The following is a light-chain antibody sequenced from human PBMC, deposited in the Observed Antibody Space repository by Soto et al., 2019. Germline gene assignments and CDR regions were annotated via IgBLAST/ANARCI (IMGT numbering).Light chain of an antibody. Sequence: QSALTQPRSVSGSPGQSVTISCTGTTNDVGNYNYVSWYQQFPGTAPQLLIHSDDQRPSGVPDRFSGSKSGTSASLAISGLQAEDEADYYCAAWDDSLSGYVFGTGTKVTV. CDR1: TNDVGNYNY. CDR3: AAWDDSLSGYV. J-gene: IGLJ1*01. CDR2: SDD. V-gene: IGLV2-11*01.